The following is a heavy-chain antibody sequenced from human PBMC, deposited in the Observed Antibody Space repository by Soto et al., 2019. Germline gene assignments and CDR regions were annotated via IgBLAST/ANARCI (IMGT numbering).Heavy chain of an antibody. CDR1: GGSISSSSYY. J-gene: IGHJ6*02. V-gene: IGHV4-39*01. D-gene: IGHD2-15*01. Sequence: SETLSLTCTVSGGSISSSSYYWGWIRQPPGKGLEWIGSIYYSGSTYYNPSLKSRVTISVDTSKNQFSLKLSSVTAADTAVYYCARHVAATYGMDVWGQGTTVTVSS. CDR2: IYYSGST. CDR3: ARHVAATYGMDV.